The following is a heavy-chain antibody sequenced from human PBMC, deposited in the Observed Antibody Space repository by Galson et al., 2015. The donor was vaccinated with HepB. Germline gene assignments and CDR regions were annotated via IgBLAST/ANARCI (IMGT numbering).Heavy chain of an antibody. V-gene: IGHV7-4-1*02. D-gene: IGHD4-23*01. J-gene: IGHJ6*03. CDR2: INTNTGNP. Sequence: SVKVSCKAPGYTFTSYAMNWVRQAPGQGLEWMGWINTNTGNPTYAQGFTGRFVFSLDTSVSTAYLQISSLKAEDTAVYYCARGGVVTPPLYYYYYMDVWGKGTTVTVSS. CDR3: ARGGVVTPPLYYYYYMDV. CDR1: GYTFTSYA.